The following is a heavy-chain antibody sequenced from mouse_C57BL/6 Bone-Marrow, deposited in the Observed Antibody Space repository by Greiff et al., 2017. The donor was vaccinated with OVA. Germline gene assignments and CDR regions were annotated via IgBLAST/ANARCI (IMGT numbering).Heavy chain of an antibody. CDR2: INPGSGGT. Sequence: QVPLQPSGAELVRPGTSVKVSCTASGYAFTNYLIEWVKQRPGQGLEWIGVINPGSGGTNYNEKFKGKATLTADKSSSTAYMQLSSLTSEDSAVYFCARLDSNYPYYYAMDYWGQGTSVTVSS. V-gene: IGHV1-54*01. CDR3: ARLDSNYPYYYAMDY. D-gene: IGHD2-5*01. CDR1: GYAFTNYL. J-gene: IGHJ4*01.